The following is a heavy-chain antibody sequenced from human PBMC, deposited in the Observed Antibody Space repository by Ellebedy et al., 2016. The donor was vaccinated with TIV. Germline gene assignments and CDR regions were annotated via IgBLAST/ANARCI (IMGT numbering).Heavy chain of an antibody. D-gene: IGHD3-16*01. V-gene: IGHV4-34*09. CDR3: AVGDLVNYYYGMDV. CDR1: GGSFSGYY. J-gene: IGHJ6*02. CDR2: INHSGST. Sequence: SETLSLTXAVYGGSFSGYYWSWIRQPPGKGLEWIGEINHSGSTNYNPSLKSRVTISVDTSKNQFSLKLSSATAADTAVYYCAVGDLVNYYYGMDVWGQGTTVTVSS.